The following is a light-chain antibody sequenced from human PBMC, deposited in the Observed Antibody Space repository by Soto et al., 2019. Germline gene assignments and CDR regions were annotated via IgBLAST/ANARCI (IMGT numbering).Light chain of an antibody. J-gene: IGKJ5*01. Sequence: EIVLTQSPGTLSLSPGERATLSCRASQSFSSSYLAWYQQKPRQAPRLLIYGASSRATRIPDRFSGSGSGTDFPLTISRLEPEDFAVYYCQQYGTSITFGQGTRLEI. CDR3: QQYGTSIT. V-gene: IGKV3-20*01. CDR2: GAS. CDR1: QSFSSSY.